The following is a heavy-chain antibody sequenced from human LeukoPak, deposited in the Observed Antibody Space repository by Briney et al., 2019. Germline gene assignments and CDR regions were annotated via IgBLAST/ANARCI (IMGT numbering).Heavy chain of an antibody. Sequence: SETLSLTCTVSGGSISGYSWSWIRQPPGKGLEYIGYIGYIYYNGSTNHNPSLKSRVTISLDSSKNVFSLRLNSVTAADTAIYYCARLYCMSAGCYEIYWGQGTLVTVSS. CDR3: ARLYCMSAGCYEIY. CDR2: IYYNGST. CDR1: GGSISGYS. J-gene: IGHJ4*02. D-gene: IGHD2-15*01. V-gene: IGHV4-59*08.